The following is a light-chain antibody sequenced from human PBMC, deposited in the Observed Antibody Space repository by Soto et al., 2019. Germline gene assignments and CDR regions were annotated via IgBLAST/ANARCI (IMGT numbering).Light chain of an antibody. Sequence: TQSPVTLSVSPGGRVTLSCTASQSVNNNVAWYQQKPGHTPRLLIYSASIGATGTPARFSGSGSGSDFTLTISSLQSEDFAVYYCQQYNKWPLTFGPGTKVDI. CDR2: SAS. V-gene: IGKV3-15*01. J-gene: IGKJ3*01. CDR1: QSVNNN. CDR3: QQYNKWPLT.